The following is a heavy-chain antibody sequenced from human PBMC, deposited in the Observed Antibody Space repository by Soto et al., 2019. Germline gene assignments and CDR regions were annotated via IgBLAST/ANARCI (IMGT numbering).Heavy chain of an antibody. CDR3: AKSDDFWSGYPWFDP. CDR2: ISYDGSNK. D-gene: IGHD3-3*01. V-gene: IGHV3-30*18. J-gene: IGHJ5*02. CDR1: GFTFSSYG. Sequence: GGSLRLSCAASGFTFSSYGMHWVRQAPGKGLEWVAVISYDGSNKYYADSVKGRFTISRDNPKNTLYLQMNSLRAEDTAVYYCAKSDDFWSGYPWFDPWGQGTLVTVSS.